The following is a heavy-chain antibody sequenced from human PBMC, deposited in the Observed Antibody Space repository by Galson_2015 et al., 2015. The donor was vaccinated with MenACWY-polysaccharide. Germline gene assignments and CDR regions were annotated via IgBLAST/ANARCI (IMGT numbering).Heavy chain of an antibody. J-gene: IGHJ3*01. CDR1: GFPFSSYW. Sequence: SLRLSCAASGFPFSSYWMHWVRQAPGEGLVWVSRINTDRSSTSYADSVKGRFTVSRDNAKNTVYLQMNSLRAEDTAVYYCARDPHCGAGCSIHDAFDVWGQGTKVTVSS. CDR2: INTDRSST. D-gene: IGHD2-21*02. V-gene: IGHV3-74*01. CDR3: ARDPHCGAGCSIHDAFDV.